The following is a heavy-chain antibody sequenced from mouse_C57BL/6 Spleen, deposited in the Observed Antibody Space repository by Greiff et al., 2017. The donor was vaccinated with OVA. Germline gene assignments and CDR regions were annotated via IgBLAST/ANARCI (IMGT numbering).Heavy chain of an antibody. D-gene: IGHD2-1*01. Sequence: QVQLQQPGAELVRPGTSVKLSCKASGYTFTSYWMHWVKQRPGQGLEWIGVIDPSDSYTNYNQKFKGKATLTVDTSSSTAYMQLSSLTSEDSAVYYCARDGNGNYDYWGKGTTLTVSS. J-gene: IGHJ2*01. CDR2: IDPSDSYT. CDR1: GYTFTSYW. V-gene: IGHV1-59*01. CDR3: ARDGNGNYDY.